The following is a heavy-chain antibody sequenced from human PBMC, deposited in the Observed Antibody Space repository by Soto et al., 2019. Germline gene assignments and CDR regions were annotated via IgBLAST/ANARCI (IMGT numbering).Heavy chain of an antibody. CDR2: ISWDGGST. Sequence: GGSLRLSCAASGFTFDDYAMHWVRQAPGKGLEWVSLISWDGGSTYYADSVKGRFTISRDNSKNSLYLQMNSLRAEDTALYYCAKDIKPTSIAAPYGMDVWGQGTTVTVSS. CDR1: GFTFDDYA. D-gene: IGHD6-6*01. CDR3: AKDIKPTSIAAPYGMDV. V-gene: IGHV3-43D*03. J-gene: IGHJ6*02.